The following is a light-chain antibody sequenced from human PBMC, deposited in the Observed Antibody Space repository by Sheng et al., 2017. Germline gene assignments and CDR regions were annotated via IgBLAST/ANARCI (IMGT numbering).Light chain of an antibody. J-gene: IGKJ4*01. Sequence: ESVLTQSPGTLSLSPGERATLSCRASQSVTRFLAWYQQKPGQAPRLLIYDASSRATGTPARFSGSGSGTDFTLTISSLEPEDFAVYICQQRTSWPTFGGGTKVEI. CDR3: QQRTSWPT. CDR2: DAS. CDR1: QSVTRF. V-gene: IGKV3-11*01.